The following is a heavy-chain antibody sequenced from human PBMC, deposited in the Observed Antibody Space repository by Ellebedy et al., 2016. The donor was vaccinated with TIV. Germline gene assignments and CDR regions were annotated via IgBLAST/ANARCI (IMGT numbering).Heavy chain of an antibody. CDR3: SRARSSGWLHTPDY. CDR2: NYYSGST. J-gene: IGHJ4*02. V-gene: IGHV4-39*07. CDR1: GGSISSTSYF. D-gene: IGHD6-19*01. Sequence: MPSETLSLTCTVAGGSISSTSYFWAWIRQPPGKGLEWIGSNYYSGSTYYNPSLKSRVTISVDTSKNQFSLKLSSVTAADTAVYYCSRARSSGWLHTPDYWGQGILVTVSS.